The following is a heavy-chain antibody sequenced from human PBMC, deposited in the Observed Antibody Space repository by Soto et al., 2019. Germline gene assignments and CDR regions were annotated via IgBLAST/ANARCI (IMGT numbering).Heavy chain of an antibody. CDR3: ATSEWNDGFDI. V-gene: IGHV3-15*01. CDR2: IKRKTDGETT. Sequence: EVQLVESGGGLVKPGASLRLSCAASGFTFSNVWMTWIRQAPGKGLEWVGRIKRKTDGETTDYGAPAKGRFTVSRDDSKNTLYLQMTSLKTEDTGLYYCATSEWNDGFDIWGHGTMVTVSS. J-gene: IGHJ3*02. D-gene: IGHD3-3*01. CDR1: GFTFSNVW.